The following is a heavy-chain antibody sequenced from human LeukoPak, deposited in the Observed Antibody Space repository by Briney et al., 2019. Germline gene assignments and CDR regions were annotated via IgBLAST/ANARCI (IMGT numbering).Heavy chain of an antibody. Sequence: SETLSLTCAVYGGSLSGYYWSWIRQPPGKGLEWIGEINQSGSPNYNPSLKSRITISVDTSKNQFSLKLRSVTAADTAVFYCARVIGDVSGYYVDYWGQGALVTVSS. CDR1: GGSLSGYY. CDR2: INQSGSP. V-gene: IGHV4-34*01. CDR3: ARVIGDVSGYYVDY. J-gene: IGHJ4*02. D-gene: IGHD3-22*01.